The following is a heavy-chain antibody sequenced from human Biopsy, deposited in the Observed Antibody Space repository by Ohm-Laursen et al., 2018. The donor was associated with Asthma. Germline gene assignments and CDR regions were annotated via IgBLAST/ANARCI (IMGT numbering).Heavy chain of an antibody. Sequence: SLRLSCTASGFTFSTYGMHWVRQAPGKGLEWVAVISYDGSTKYSADSVKGRFIVSRDISKNILSLQMNSLRPEDTAVYYCARDVVWFREVGGMDVWGQGTTVTVSS. CDR2: ISYDGSTK. D-gene: IGHD3-10*01. CDR3: ARDVVWFREVGGMDV. V-gene: IGHV3-30*03. J-gene: IGHJ6*02. CDR1: GFTFSTYG.